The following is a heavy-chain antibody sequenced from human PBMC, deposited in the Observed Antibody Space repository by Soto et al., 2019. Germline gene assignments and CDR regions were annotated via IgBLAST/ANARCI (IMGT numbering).Heavy chain of an antibody. CDR1: GFSLSNARMG. Sequence: PTRVNPTATLTLTCADSGFSLSNARMGVSWMRQPPGKALEWLALIYWNDDKRYSPSLKNRLTITKDTSTNQVILRMTNMDPLDTATYYCTHKDYDDSRGYGYWGQGTLVTVAS. D-gene: IGHD4-17*01. CDR3: THKDYDDSRGYGY. J-gene: IGHJ4*02. V-gene: IGHV2-5*01. CDR2: IYWNDDK.